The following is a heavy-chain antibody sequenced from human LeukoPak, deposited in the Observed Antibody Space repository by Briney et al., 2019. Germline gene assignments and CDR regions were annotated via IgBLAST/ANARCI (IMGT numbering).Heavy chain of an antibody. J-gene: IGHJ4*02. V-gene: IGHV3-30-3*01. CDR1: GFTFSSYA. CDR2: ISYDGSNK. Sequence: GGSLRLSCAASGFTFSSYAIHWVRQAPGKGLEWVAVISYDGSNKYYAESVKGRFTISRDNSKNTLYLQMNSLRAEDTAVYYCARDFSSGWQRLYYFDYWGQGTLVTVSS. CDR3: ARDFSSGWQRLYYFDY. D-gene: IGHD6-19*01.